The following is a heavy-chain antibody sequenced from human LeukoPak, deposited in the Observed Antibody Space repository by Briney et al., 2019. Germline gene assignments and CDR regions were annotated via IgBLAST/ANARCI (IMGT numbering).Heavy chain of an antibody. D-gene: IGHD2-2*01. CDR2: IHYSGST. CDR3: ARPPGFSTSFWD. Sequence: PSETLSLTCTVSVGSISGSSYHWGWIRQPPGKGLEWIGSIHYSGSTYFKPSLKSRVTISVDTSKNQFSLRLSSVTAADTAEYYCARPPGFSTSFWDWGQGTLVTVSS. CDR1: VGSISGSSYH. V-gene: IGHV4-39*01. J-gene: IGHJ4*02.